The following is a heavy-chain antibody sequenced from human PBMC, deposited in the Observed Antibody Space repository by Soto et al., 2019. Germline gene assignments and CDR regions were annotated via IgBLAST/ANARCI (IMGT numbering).Heavy chain of an antibody. CDR3: ARDQSFDRSYYYRLAV. CDR1: GYTFTSYG. V-gene: IGHV1-18*01. Sequence: GASVKVSCKASGYTFTSYGISWVRQAPGQGLEWMGWISPFNGNINYGQTLQGRVTLTTDTSTSTVYMELRSLRSDDTAVYYCARDQSFDRSYYYRLAVWGQRTTVTVSS. D-gene: IGHD3-10*01. CDR2: ISPFNGNI. J-gene: IGHJ6*02.